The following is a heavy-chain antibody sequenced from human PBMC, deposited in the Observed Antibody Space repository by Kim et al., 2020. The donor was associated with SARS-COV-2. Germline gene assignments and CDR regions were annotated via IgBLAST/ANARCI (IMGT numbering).Heavy chain of an antibody. V-gene: IGHV3-30*04. CDR2: ISYDGSNK. Sequence: GGSLRLSCAASGFTFSSYAMHWVRQAPGKGLEWVAVISYDGSNKYYADSVKGRFTISRDNSKNTLYLQMNSLRAEDTAVYYCARDRSRDDGAFDIWGQGTMVTVSS. D-gene: IGHD2-2*01. CDR3: ARDRSRDDGAFDI. CDR1: GFTFSSYA. J-gene: IGHJ3*02.